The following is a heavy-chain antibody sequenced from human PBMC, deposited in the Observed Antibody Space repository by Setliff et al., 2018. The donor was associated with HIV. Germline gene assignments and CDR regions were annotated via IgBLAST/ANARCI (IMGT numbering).Heavy chain of an antibody. J-gene: IGHJ5*02. V-gene: IGHV1-18*01. CDR3: ASSVDNYGDNRWFDP. CDR2: IVPTFGKP. CDR1: GGIFTNYG. D-gene: IGHD4-17*01. Sequence: ASVKVSCKTSGGIFTNYGFNWIRQAPGQGPEWMGDIVPTFGKPNYAQNFQGRVTMTTDTSTSTVYMELRSLRSDDTAVYYCASSVDNYGDNRWFDPWGQGTLVTVSS.